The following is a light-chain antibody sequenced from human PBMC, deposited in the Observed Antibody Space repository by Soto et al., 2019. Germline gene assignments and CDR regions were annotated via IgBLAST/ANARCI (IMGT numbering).Light chain of an antibody. V-gene: IGKV3-15*01. Sequence: EILLTQSPATLSVSPGETATLSCRASYDVLSDLAWYQQKPGQAPRLLVYGATTRATDAPAKFRGRGSGTEFSLTISSLQSEDSATYYCQQYRSWPRTFGQGSKVEI. J-gene: IGKJ1*01. CDR3: QQYRSWPRT. CDR1: YDVLSD. CDR2: GAT.